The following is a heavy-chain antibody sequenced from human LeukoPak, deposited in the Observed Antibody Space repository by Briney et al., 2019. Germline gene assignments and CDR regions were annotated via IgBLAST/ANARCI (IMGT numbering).Heavy chain of an antibody. J-gene: IGHJ4*02. CDR1: GGSISTTNYY. CDR3: AKLSPSYGDFDY. D-gene: IGHD1-26*01. Sequence: SETLSLTCTVSGGSISTTNYYWGWIRQPPGKGLEWIGIIHYSGTTHYNPSLKGRLSISVDTSKNQFSLKLSSVTAADTAIYYCAKLSPSYGDFDYWGQGTLVTVSS. CDR2: IHYSGTT. V-gene: IGHV4-39*01.